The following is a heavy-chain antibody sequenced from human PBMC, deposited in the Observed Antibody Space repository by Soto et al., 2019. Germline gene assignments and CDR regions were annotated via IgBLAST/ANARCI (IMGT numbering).Heavy chain of an antibody. D-gene: IGHD3-9*01. CDR1: GFTFSSYA. CDR3: AKAGDILTGSHWYFDL. CDR2: ISGSGGST. Sequence: EVQLLESGGGLVQPGGSLRLSCAASGFTFSSYAMSWVRQAPGKGLEWVSAISGSGGSTYYADSVKGRFTISRDNSKSTLNLQMISLRAEDTAVYDCAKAGDILTGSHWYFDLWGRGTLVTVSS. J-gene: IGHJ2*01. V-gene: IGHV3-23*01.